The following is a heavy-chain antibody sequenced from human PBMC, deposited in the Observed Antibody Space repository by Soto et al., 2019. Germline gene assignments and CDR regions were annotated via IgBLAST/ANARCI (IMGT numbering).Heavy chain of an antibody. V-gene: IGHV3-53*01. J-gene: IGHJ4*02. CDR2: IYSGGST. Sequence: SLRLSCAASGLTVSSHYMSWVRQAPGKRLEWVSVIYSGGSTYYADSVKGRFPISRDNSKNTLYLQMNSLRAEDTAVYYCARVVRDGYNLGYFDYWGQGTLVTVSS. CDR1: GLTVSSHY. CDR3: ARVVRDGYNLGYFDY. D-gene: IGHD5-12*01.